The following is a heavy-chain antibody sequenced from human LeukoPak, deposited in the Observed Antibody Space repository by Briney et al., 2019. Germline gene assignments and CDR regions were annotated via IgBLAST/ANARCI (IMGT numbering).Heavy chain of an antibody. J-gene: IGHJ4*02. CDR1: GFSVSNNY. Sequence: GGSLRLSCAASGFSVSNNYMSWVRQAPGKGLEWVSLYSGGDKRYAASVKGRFTISRDNSKNTLYLQMDSLRVEDTAVYYCGGYSSLDHWGQGTLVTVSS. CDR2: YSGGDK. D-gene: IGHD3-22*01. V-gene: IGHV3-53*01. CDR3: GGYSSLDH.